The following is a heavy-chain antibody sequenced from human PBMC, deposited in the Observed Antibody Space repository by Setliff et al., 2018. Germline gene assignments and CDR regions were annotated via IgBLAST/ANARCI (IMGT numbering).Heavy chain of an antibody. V-gene: IGHV3-30*07. CDR2: ISYDGINK. CDR3: ARSYNFWSGPALDV. D-gene: IGHD3-3*01. Sequence: PGGSLRLSCAASGFTFARFAMHWVRQAPGKGLEWVAVISYDGINKYYADSVKGRFTISRDNAQNSLYLQMNSLRAEDTAVYYCARSYNFWSGPALDVWGKGTTVTVSS. CDR1: GFTFARFA. J-gene: IGHJ6*04.